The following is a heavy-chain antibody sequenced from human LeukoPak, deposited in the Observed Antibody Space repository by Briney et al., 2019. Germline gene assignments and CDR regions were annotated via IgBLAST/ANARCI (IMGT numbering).Heavy chain of an antibody. J-gene: IGHJ4*02. D-gene: IGHD3-22*01. CDR1: GFTFSSYA. CDR3: AKSSLPQYYYDSSGYLDY. Sequence: PGGSLRLSCAASGFTFSSYAMSWVRQAPGKGLKWVSAISGSGGSTYYADSVKGRFTISRDNSKNTLYLQMNSLRAEDTAVYYCAKSSLPQYYYDSSGYLDYWGQGTLVTVSS. V-gene: IGHV3-23*01. CDR2: ISGSGGST.